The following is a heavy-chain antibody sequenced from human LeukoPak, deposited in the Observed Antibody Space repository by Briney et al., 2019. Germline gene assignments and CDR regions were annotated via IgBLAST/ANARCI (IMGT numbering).Heavy chain of an antibody. CDR2: ISSSSSYI. Sequence: GGSLRLSCAASGFTVSSYSMNWVRQAAGKGLEWVSSISSSSSYIYYADSVKGRFTISRDNAKNSLYLQMNSLRAEDTAVYYCARDYSKPPFDYWGQGTLVTVSS. V-gene: IGHV3-21*01. D-gene: IGHD2-15*01. J-gene: IGHJ4*02. CDR1: GFTVSSYS. CDR3: ARDYSKPPFDY.